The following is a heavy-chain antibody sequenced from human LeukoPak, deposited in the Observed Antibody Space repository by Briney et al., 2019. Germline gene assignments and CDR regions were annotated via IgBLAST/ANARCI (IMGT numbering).Heavy chain of an antibody. V-gene: IGHV3-20*04. CDR2: INWNGGST. J-gene: IGHJ4*02. CDR1: GFTFDDYG. D-gene: IGHD2-15*01. CDR3: AKDRVCSGGSCYSFVFDY. Sequence: GGSLRLSCAASGFTFDDYGMSWVRQAPGKGLEWVSGINWNGGSTGYADSVKGRFTISRDNFKNTLYLQMNSLRAEDTAVYYCAKDRVCSGGSCYSFVFDYWGQGTLVTVSS.